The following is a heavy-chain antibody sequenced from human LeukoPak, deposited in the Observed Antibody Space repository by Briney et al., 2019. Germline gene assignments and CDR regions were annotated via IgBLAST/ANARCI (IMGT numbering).Heavy chain of an antibody. V-gene: IGHV1-18*01. CDR2: ISAYNGNT. D-gene: IGHD6-13*01. J-gene: IGHJ4*02. CDR3: ARGSSYSSSWSFDY. CDR1: GYTFTSYG. Sequence: ASVKVSCKASGYTFTSYGISWVRQAPGQGLEWMGWISAYNGNTNYAQKFQGRVTITADKSTSTAYMELSSLRSEDTAVYYCARGSSYSSSWSFDYWGQGTLVTVSS.